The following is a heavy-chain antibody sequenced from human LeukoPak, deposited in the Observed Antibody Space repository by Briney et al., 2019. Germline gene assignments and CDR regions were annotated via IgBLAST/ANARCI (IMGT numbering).Heavy chain of an antibody. Sequence: SETLSLTCAVYGGSLSGYYWSWIRQPPGKRLEWIGEINHSGSTNYNPSLKSRVTISVDTSKNQFSLKLSSVTAADTAVYYCARGVAGTDWFDPWGQGTLVTVSS. D-gene: IGHD6-19*01. CDR2: INHSGST. V-gene: IGHV4-34*01. CDR1: GGSLSGYY. CDR3: ARGVAGTDWFDP. J-gene: IGHJ5*02.